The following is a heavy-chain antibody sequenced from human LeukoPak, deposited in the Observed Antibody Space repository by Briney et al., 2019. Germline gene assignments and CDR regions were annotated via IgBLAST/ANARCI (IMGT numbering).Heavy chain of an antibody. CDR3: AKDLGGYSYGPFDY. J-gene: IGHJ4*02. CDR2: ISGSGGST. Sequence: GGSLRLSCAASGFTVSSNYMSWVRQAPGKGLEWVSVISGSGGSTYYADSVKGRFTISRDNSKNTLYLQMNSLRAEDTAVYYCAKDLGGYSYGPFDYWGQGTLVTVSS. V-gene: IGHV3-23*01. D-gene: IGHD5-18*01. CDR1: GFTVSSNY.